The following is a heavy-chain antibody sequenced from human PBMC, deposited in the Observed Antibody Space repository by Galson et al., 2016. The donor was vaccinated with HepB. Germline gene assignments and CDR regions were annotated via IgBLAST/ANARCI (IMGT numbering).Heavy chain of an antibody. CDR1: GFTFSSYG. V-gene: IGHV3-33*01. CDR2: IWYDGSNK. J-gene: IGHJ4*02. D-gene: IGHD6-13*01. CDR3: ARESSIAAAGVLDY. Sequence: RLSCAASGFTFSSYGMHWVRQAPGKGLEWVAVIWYDGSNKYYADSVKGRFTISRDNSKNTLYMQMNSLRAEDTAVYYCARESSIAAAGVLDYWGQGTLVTVSS.